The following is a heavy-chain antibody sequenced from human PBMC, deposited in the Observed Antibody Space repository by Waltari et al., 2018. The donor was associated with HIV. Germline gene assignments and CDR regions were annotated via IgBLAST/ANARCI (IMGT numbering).Heavy chain of an antibody. D-gene: IGHD3-10*01. Sequence: EVQLVESGGGLVKPGGSLRLSCAASGFTFSSYSMNWVRQAPGKGLGWVSSISSSSSYIYYADSVKGRFTISRDNAKNSLYLQMNSLRAEDTAVYYCARDAPRGGFDYWGQGTLVTVSS. V-gene: IGHV3-21*01. CDR3: ARDAPRGGFDY. CDR1: GFTFSSYS. CDR2: ISSSSSYI. J-gene: IGHJ4*02.